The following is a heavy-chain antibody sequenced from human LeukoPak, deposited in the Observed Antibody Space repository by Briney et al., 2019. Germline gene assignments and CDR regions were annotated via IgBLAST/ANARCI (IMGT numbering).Heavy chain of an antibody. J-gene: IGHJ6*03. CDR1: GFTFSSYA. CDR3: AKSIVVVPAAIRGHMDV. Sequence: GGSLRLSCAASGFTFSSYAMSWVRQAPGKGLEWVSAISGSGGSTYYADSVKGRFTISRDNSKNTLYLQMNSLRAEDTAVYYCAKSIVVVPAAIRGHMDVWGKGTMVTVSS. CDR2: ISGSGGST. D-gene: IGHD2-2*01. V-gene: IGHV3-23*01.